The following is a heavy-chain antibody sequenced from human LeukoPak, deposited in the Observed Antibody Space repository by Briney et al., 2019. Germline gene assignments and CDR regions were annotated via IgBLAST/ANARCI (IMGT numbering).Heavy chain of an antibody. Sequence: GGSLRLSCAASGFTFSSYAMHWVRQAPGKGLEYVSAISTNGGSTYCADSVKGRFTISRDNSKNTLYLQMGSLRAEDMAVYYCARVVAYYSHYMDVWGKGTTVTVSS. V-gene: IGHV3-64*02. CDR3: ARVVAYYSHYMDV. D-gene: IGHD2-15*01. CDR2: ISTNGGST. J-gene: IGHJ6*03. CDR1: GFTFSSYA.